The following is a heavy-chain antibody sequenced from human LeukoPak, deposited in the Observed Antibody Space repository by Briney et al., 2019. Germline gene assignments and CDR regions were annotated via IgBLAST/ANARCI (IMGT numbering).Heavy chain of an antibody. CDR2: IKQDGSEK. V-gene: IGHV3-7*03. J-gene: IGHJ4*02. CDR3: ARDGSGDEFFDY. D-gene: IGHD5-12*01. Sequence: PGGSLRLSCAASGFTFSSYWMSWVRQAPGKGLEWVANIKQDGSEKYYVDSVKGRFTISRDNAKNSLFLQTNSLRAEDTAVYYCARDGSGDEFFDYWGRGTLVTVSS. CDR1: GFTFSSYW.